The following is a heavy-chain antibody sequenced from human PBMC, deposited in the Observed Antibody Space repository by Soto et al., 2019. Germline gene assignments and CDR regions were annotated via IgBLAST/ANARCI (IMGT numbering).Heavy chain of an antibody. V-gene: IGHV4-31*03. J-gene: IGHJ4*02. CDR1: GGSISSGGYY. CDR2: IYYSGST. Sequence: SETLSLTCTVSGGSISSGGYYWSWIRQHPGKGLEWIGYIYYSGSTYYNPSFKSRVTISVDTSKNQFSLKLSSVTAADTAVYYCARERYYYDSSDFTGYRYFDYWGQGTLVTAPQ. CDR3: ARERYYYDSSDFTGYRYFDY. D-gene: IGHD3-22*01.